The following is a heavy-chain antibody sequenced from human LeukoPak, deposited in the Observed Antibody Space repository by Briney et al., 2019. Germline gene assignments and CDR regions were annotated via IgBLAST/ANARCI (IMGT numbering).Heavy chain of an antibody. CDR3: AKAPVTTCRGAFCYPFDY. D-gene: IGHD2-15*01. V-gene: IGHV3-11*01. J-gene: IGHJ4*02. CDR1: GFIFSDYY. Sequence: SGGSLRLSCGASGFIFSDYYMSWIRQAPGKGLEWVSYISSSGSPIYYADSVKGRFTISRDSSKNTLFLQMNRLRPEDAAVYYCAKAPVTTCRGAFCYPFDYWGLGTLVTVSS. CDR2: ISSSGSPI.